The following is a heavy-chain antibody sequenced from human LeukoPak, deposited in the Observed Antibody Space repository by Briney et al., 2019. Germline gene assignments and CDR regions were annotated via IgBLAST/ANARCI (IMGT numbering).Heavy chain of an antibody. CDR1: GGSVSDYY. V-gene: IGHV4-59*02. CDR2: IYHTGST. D-gene: IGHD7-27*01. J-gene: IGHJ4*02. CDR3: ASRKLGNDY. Sequence: PSETLSLTCTISGGSVSDYYWGWIRQSPGKGPEWIGYIYHTGSTSYSPSLKSRVTISADTSQNQFSLKLSSVTAADTAVYYCASRKLGNDYWGQGTLVTVSS.